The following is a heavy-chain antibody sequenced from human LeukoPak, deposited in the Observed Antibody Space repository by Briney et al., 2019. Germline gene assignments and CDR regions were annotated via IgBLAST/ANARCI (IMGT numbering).Heavy chain of an antibody. CDR2: IYYSGST. J-gene: IGHJ4*02. Sequence: SETLSLTCTVSGGSISSGGYYWSWIRQHPGKGLEWIGYIYYSGSTYYNPSLKSRVTISVHTSKNQFSLKLSSVTAADTAVYYCARASMVRGLYFDYGGREPWSPSPQ. D-gene: IGHD3-10*01. V-gene: IGHV4-31*03. CDR1: GGSISSGGYY. CDR3: ARASMVRGLYFDY.